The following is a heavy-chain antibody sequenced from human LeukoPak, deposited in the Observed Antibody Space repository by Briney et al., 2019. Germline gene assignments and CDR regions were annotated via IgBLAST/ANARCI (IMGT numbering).Heavy chain of an antibody. J-gene: IGHJ6*03. CDR3: ARAYEAHYYYYYMDA. V-gene: IGHV4-4*07. CDR2: IYTSGST. Sequence: PSETLSLTCTVSGGSISSYYWSWIRQPAGKGLEWIGRIYTSGSTNYNPSLKSRVTMSVDTSKNQFSLKLSSVTPADTAVYYCARAYEAHYYYYYMDAWGKGTTVTVSS. CDR1: GGSISSYY. D-gene: IGHD5-12*01.